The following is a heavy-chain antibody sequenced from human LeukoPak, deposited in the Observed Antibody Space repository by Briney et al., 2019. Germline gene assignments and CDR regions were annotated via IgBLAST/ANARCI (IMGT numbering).Heavy chain of an antibody. CDR1: GYTFTGYY. CDR2: INPNSGGT. CDR3: ARVDYVWGSYRNYFDY. V-gene: IGHV1-2*02. D-gene: IGHD3-16*02. Sequence: ASVKVSCKASGYTFTGYYMHWVRQAPGQGLEWMGWINPNSGGTNYAQKFQSRVTMTRDTSISTAYMELSRLRSDDTAVYYCARVDYVWGSYRNYFDYWGQGTLVTVSS. J-gene: IGHJ4*02.